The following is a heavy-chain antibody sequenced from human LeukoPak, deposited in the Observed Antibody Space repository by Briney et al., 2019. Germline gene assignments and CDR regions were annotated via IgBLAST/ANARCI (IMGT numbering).Heavy chain of an antibody. CDR2: INPSGGST. Sequence: ASVKVSCKASGYTFTSYYMHWVRQAPGQGLEWMGIINPSGGSTSYAQKFQGRVTMTRDMSTSTDYMELSSLRSDDTAVYYCARDGFMGIHDYGDKYYYYHYMDVWGKGTTVTISS. CDR1: GYTFTSYY. CDR3: ARDGFMGIHDYGDKYYYYHYMDV. J-gene: IGHJ6*03. D-gene: IGHD4-17*01. V-gene: IGHV1-46*01.